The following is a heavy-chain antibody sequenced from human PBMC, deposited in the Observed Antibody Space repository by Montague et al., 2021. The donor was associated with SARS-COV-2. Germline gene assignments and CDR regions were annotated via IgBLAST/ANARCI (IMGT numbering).Heavy chain of an antibody. D-gene: IGHD3-16*01. J-gene: IGHJ4*02. CDR1: GGSISSDY. CDR3: ARHYDHSPRVDS. Sequence: SETLSLTCTVSGGSISSDYWTWIRQPPGKGLEWIGFVYYRGNTYYNPSLRGRVTISVDTYSNHFSLTLSSVTAADTAIYYCARHYDHSPRVDSWGRGTLVTVSS. V-gene: IGHV4-59*08. CDR2: VYYRGNT.